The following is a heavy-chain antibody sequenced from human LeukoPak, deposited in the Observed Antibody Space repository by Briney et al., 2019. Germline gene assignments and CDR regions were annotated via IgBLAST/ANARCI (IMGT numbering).Heavy chain of an antibody. Sequence: ASETLSLTCTVSGGSISSYYWSWIRQPPGKGLEWIGEINHSGSTNYNPSLKSRVTISVDTSKNQFSLKLSSVTAADTAVYYCAREGRGYSYGRMGYWGQGTLVTVSS. V-gene: IGHV4-34*01. CDR1: GGSISSYY. CDR3: AREGRGYSYGRMGY. J-gene: IGHJ4*02. CDR2: INHSGST. D-gene: IGHD5-18*01.